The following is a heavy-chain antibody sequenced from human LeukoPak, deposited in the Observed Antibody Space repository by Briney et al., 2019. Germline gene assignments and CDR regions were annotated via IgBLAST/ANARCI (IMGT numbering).Heavy chain of an antibody. D-gene: IGHD3-16*01. J-gene: IGHJ4*02. CDR1: GFTFSGFA. CDR2: ISRSGEST. Sequence: GGSLRLSCAASGFTFSGFAMSWIRQAPGKGLEWVSSISRSGESTFYADSVRGRFTISRDNSKNTVSMQMESLRAEDTALYYCAKDYAVGSIDYWGQGTLVTVSS. V-gene: IGHV3-23*01. CDR3: AKDYAVGSIDY.